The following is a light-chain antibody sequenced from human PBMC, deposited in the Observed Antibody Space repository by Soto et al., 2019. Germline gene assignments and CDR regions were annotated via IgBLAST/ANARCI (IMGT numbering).Light chain of an antibody. V-gene: IGLV2-14*01. Sequence: QSVLTQPASVSGSPGQSITISCTGTSSDVGVYDYVSWYQQHPGKAPKLMIYAVSNRPSGVSNRFSASKSGNTASLFISGLQAEDEADYYCSSYTSDSSYVFGSGTKVTVL. CDR2: AVS. J-gene: IGLJ1*01. CDR1: SSDVGVYDY. CDR3: SSYTSDSSYV.